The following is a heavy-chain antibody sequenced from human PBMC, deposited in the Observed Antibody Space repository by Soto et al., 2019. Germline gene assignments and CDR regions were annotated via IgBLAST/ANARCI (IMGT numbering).Heavy chain of an antibody. D-gene: IGHD3-10*01. CDR3: ARKSGRKLRAYYYYHYMDV. Sequence: SETLSLTCAVYGGSFSGYYWSWIRQPPGKGLEWIGEINHSGSTNYNPSLKSRVTISVDTSKNQFSLKLSSVTAADTAVYYCARKSGRKLRAYYYYHYMDVWGKGTTVTVSS. V-gene: IGHV4-34*01. J-gene: IGHJ6*03. CDR2: INHSGST. CDR1: GGSFSGYY.